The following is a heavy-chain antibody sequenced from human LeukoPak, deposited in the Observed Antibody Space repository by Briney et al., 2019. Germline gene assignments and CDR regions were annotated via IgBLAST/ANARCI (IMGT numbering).Heavy chain of an antibody. D-gene: IGHD5-12*01. CDR1: GFNFDRLA. CDR2: INNVATTT. Sequence: GGSLRLSCSASGFNFDRLAMHWVRQAPGKGLEYVSTINNVATTTHYADSVRERFTISRDNVKHMLFLQMTGLRVEDTATYYSVQDLAYYYSGELYFDSWGQGTQVTVSS. J-gene: IGHJ4*02. CDR3: VQDLAYYYSGELYFDS. V-gene: IGHV3-64D*06.